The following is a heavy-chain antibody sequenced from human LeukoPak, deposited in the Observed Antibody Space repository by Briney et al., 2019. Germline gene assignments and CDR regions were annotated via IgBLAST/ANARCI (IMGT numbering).Heavy chain of an antibody. D-gene: IGHD6-6*01. CDR2: INDSGSINDNSGTT. J-gene: IGHJ3*02. CDR3: ARRGSSSTSGAFDI. V-gene: IGHV4-34*01. CDR1: GGSFSGYY. Sequence: PETLSLTCAVYGGSFSGYYWSWIRQPPGKGLEWIGEINDSGSINDNSGTTNYNPSLKSRVTISVDTSSKQISLKMTSVTAADTAVYYCARRGSSSTSGAFDIWGQGTMVTVSS.